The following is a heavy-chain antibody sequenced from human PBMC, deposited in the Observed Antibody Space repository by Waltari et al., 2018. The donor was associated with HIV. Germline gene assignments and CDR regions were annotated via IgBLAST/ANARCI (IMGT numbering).Heavy chain of an antibody. J-gene: IGHJ5*02. Sequence: QVQLVQSGAEVKKPGAPVKASCTVSGHTFTELSSHWLRPAPGKGLEWMGGFDPEDGETIYAQKFQGRVTMTEDTSTDTAYMELSSLRSEDTAVYYCATGARITGTKTRVHNWFDPWGQGTLVTVSS. CDR2: FDPEDGET. D-gene: IGHD1-20*01. CDR1: GHTFTELS. CDR3: ATGARITGTKTRVHNWFDP. V-gene: IGHV1-24*01.